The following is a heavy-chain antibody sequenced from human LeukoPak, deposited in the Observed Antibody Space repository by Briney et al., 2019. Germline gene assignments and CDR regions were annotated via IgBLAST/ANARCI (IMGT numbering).Heavy chain of an antibody. J-gene: IGHJ4*02. D-gene: IGHD4-17*01. V-gene: IGHV1-2*02. Sequence: ASVKVSCKASGYTFTGYYMHWVRQAPGQGLEWMGWINPNSGGTNYAQEVQGRVTMTRDTSISTAYMELSRLRSDDTAVYYCARLYGDYGFDYWGQGTLVTVSS. CDR1: GYTFTGYY. CDR2: INPNSGGT. CDR3: ARLYGDYGFDY.